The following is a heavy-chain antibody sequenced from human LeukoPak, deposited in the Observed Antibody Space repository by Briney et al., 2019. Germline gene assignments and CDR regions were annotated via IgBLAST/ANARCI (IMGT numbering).Heavy chain of an antibody. CDR2: IIPILGIA. CDR1: GGTFSSYT. V-gene: IGHV1-69*04. Sequence: SVKVSCEASGGTFSSYTISWVRQAPGQGLEWMGRIIPILGIANYAQKFQGRVTITADKSTSTAYMELSSLRSEDTAVYYCARENGGSYPGAFDIWGQGTMVTVSS. D-gene: IGHD1-26*01. J-gene: IGHJ3*02. CDR3: ARENGGSYPGAFDI.